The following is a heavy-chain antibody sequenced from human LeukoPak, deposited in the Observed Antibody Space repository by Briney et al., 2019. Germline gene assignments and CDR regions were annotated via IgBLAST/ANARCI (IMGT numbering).Heavy chain of an antibody. Sequence: PSQTLSLTCTVSSGSIMNTDLYWSWIRQSPGKGLEWIGYIYHNTNTYYNASLNSRVTMSVDSSKSQFSLRLTSVTAADTAVYYCAGGIGTTVRGYFDFWGQGTQVTVSS. J-gene: IGHJ4*02. CDR3: AGGIGTTVRGYFDF. CDR2: IYHNTNT. D-gene: IGHD4-11*01. CDR1: SGSIMNTDLY. V-gene: IGHV4-30-2*06.